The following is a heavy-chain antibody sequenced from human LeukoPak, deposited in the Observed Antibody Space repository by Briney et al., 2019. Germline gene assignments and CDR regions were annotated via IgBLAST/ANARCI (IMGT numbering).Heavy chain of an antibody. J-gene: IGHJ3*02. CDR3: ARYYDPTPLGAFDI. CDR1: GGSISSYY. CDR2: IYYGGST. V-gene: IGHV4-59*08. Sequence: KPSETLSLTCTVSGGSISSYYWSWIRQPPGKGLEWIGYIYYGGSTNYNPSLKSRVTISVDTSKNQFSLKLSSVTAADTAVYYCARYYDPTPLGAFDIWGQGTMVTVSS. D-gene: IGHD3-3*01.